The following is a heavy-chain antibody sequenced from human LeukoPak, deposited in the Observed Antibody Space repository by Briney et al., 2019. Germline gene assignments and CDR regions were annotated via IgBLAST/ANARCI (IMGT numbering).Heavy chain of an antibody. Sequence: GRSLRLSCAASGFTFSSYAMHWVRQAPGKGLEWVAVISYDVRNKYYADSVKGRFTISRDNSKNTLYLQMNSLRAEDTAVYYCARDNYCSSTSCYLYYYYYCMDVWGQGTTVTVSS. CDR3: ARDNYCSSTSCYLYYYYYCMDV. CDR2: ISYDVRNK. V-gene: IGHV3-30*04. CDR1: GFTFSSYA. J-gene: IGHJ6*02. D-gene: IGHD2-2*01.